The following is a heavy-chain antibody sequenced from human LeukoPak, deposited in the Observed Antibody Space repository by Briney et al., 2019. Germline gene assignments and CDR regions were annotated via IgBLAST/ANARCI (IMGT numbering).Heavy chain of an antibody. CDR2: ISGSGGST. Sequence: AGSLRLSCAASGFTFSSYAMSWVRQAPGKGLEWVSAISGSGGSTYYADSVKGRFTISRDNSKNTLYLQMNSLRAEDTAVYYCANQDSGGTTPFDYWGQGTLVTVSS. V-gene: IGHV3-23*01. J-gene: IGHJ4*02. CDR3: ANQDSGGTTPFDY. D-gene: IGHD3-16*01. CDR1: GFTFSSYA.